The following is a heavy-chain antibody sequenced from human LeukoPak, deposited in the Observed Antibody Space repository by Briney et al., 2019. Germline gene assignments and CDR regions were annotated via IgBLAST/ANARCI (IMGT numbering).Heavy chain of an antibody. D-gene: IGHD1-26*01. V-gene: IGHV1-18*01. CDR3: ARDRGGSPGPLFDY. CDR1: GYTFTSYG. CDR2: ISAYNGNT. J-gene: IGHJ4*02. Sequence: GASVKVSCKAFGYTFTSYGISWVRQAPGQGLEWMGWISAYNGNTNHAQKLQGRVTMTTDTSTSTAYMELRSLRSDDTAVYYCARDRGGSPGPLFDYWGQGTLVTVSS.